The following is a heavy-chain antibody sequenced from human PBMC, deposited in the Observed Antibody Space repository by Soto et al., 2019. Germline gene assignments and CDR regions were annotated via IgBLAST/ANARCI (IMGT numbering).Heavy chain of an antibody. J-gene: IGHJ6*02. CDR3: ARDDDGPGNNMDV. CDR1: GFTFSNYG. V-gene: IGHV3-33*01. CDR2: ITRDGVDA. Sequence: QVQLVESGGGVVQPGSSLKLSCEPPGFTFSNYGRHWVRQIPDKGLDWVAVITRDGVDAKYAEFVQGRFRISRDNSINTLYLQMNSLTADDTAVYYCARDDDGPGNNMDVWGRGTTVTVAS. D-gene: IGHD1-1*01.